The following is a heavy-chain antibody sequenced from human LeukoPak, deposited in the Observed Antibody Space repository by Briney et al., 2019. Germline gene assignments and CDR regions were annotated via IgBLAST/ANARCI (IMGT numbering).Heavy chain of an antibody. Sequence: PSETLSLTCTVSGGSISSSSYYWGWIRQPPGKGLEWIGSIYYSGSTYYNPSLKSRVTISVDTSKNQFSLKLSSVTAADTAVYYCARGIAVAGTAFDYWGQGTLVTVSS. D-gene: IGHD6-19*01. CDR3: ARGIAVAGTAFDY. J-gene: IGHJ4*02. CDR2: IYYSGST. CDR1: GGSISSSSYY. V-gene: IGHV4-39*07.